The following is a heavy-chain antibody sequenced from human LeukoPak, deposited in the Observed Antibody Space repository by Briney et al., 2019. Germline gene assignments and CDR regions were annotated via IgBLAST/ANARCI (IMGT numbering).Heavy chain of an antibody. J-gene: IGHJ4*02. CDR2: IWYDGSKK. CDR3: ARDGGSGIDY. V-gene: IGHV3-33*01. D-gene: IGHD3-10*01. CDR1: GFTLTTYG. Sequence: HSGGSLRLSCAASGFTLTTYGTHWLRQAPGKGLEWVAVIWYDGSKKFYGDSVKGRFTVSRDTSENTMYLQMNTLRAEDTAVYYCARDGGSGIDYWGQGTLVSVYS.